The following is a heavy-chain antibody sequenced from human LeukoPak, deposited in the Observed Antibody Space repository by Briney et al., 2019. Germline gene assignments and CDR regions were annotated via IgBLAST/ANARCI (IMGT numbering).Heavy chain of an antibody. D-gene: IGHD3-10*01. J-gene: IGHJ2*01. V-gene: IGHV4-59*12. CDR3: ARLTMFRGVIYGTDWHSDL. CDR2: IFYTGST. CDR1: GGSISSYY. Sequence: PSETLSLTCTVSGGSISSYYWSWIRQPPGKGLEWIGYIFYTGSTNYNPSLRSRVTISLDTSKNQFSLKLSSVTAADTAVYYCARLTMFRGVIYGTDWHSDLWGRGALVTVSS.